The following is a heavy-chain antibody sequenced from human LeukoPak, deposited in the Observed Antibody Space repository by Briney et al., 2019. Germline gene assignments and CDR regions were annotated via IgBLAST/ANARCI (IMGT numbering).Heavy chain of an antibody. J-gene: IGHJ4*02. CDR3: ARANYYDISGYDY. Sequence: PGGSLRLSCAASGFTFRHYEMNWVRQAPGKGLEWVSYIASSGSTIYYADSVKGRFTISRDNAKNSLYLQMNSLRAEDTAVYYCARANYYDISGYDYWGQGTLVTVSS. D-gene: IGHD3-22*01. V-gene: IGHV3-48*03. CDR2: IASSGSTI. CDR1: GFTFRHYE.